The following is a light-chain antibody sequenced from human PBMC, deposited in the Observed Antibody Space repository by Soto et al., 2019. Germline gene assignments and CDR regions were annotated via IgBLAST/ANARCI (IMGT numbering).Light chain of an antibody. Sequence: ELVMTQSPATLSVSPGERATLSCRASQSVSSNLAWYQQKPGQAPRLLIYADSNRATGIPARFSGSGSGTDFTLTISSLEPEDFSVYYCQQRYNWPITFGQGTRLEIK. CDR3: QQRYNWPIT. J-gene: IGKJ5*01. CDR1: QSVSSN. V-gene: IGKV3-11*01. CDR2: ADS.